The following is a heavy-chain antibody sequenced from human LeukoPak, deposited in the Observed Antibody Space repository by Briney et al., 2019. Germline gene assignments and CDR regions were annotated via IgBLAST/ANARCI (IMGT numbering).Heavy chain of an antibody. CDR1: GGSISSSSYY. D-gene: IGHD3-3*01. J-gene: IGHJ5*02. CDR2: IYYSGST. CDR3: ARPDYDFGPMSWFDP. V-gene: IGHV4-39*01. Sequence: PSETLSLTCTVSGGSISSSSYYWGWIRQPPGKGLEWIGSIYYSGSTYYNPSLKSRVTISVDTSKNQFSLKLSSVTAADTAVYYCARPDYDFGPMSWFDPWGQGTLVTVSS.